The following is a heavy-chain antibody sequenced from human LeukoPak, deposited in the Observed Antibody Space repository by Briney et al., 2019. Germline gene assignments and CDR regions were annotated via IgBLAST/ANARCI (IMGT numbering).Heavy chain of an antibody. J-gene: IGHJ4*02. D-gene: IGHD5-18*01. Sequence: SETLSLTCAVYGGSFSGYYWSWIRQPPGKGLEWIGEINHSGSTNYNPSLKSRVTISVDTSKNQFSLKLSSVTAADTAVYYCAGGGYSYGLHYWGQGTLVTVSS. CDR3: AGGGYSYGLHY. V-gene: IGHV4-34*01. CDR1: GGSFSGYY. CDR2: INHSGST.